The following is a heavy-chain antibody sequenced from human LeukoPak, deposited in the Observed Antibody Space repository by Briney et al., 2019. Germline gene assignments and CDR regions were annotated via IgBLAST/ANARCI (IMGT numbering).Heavy chain of an antibody. D-gene: IGHD2-21*02. V-gene: IGHV1-18*01. CDR1: GGTFSSYA. CDR3: AYCGGDCYSGFDY. CDR2: ISAYNGNT. J-gene: IGHJ4*02. Sequence: GASVKLSCKASGGTFSSYAISWVRQAPGQGLEWMGWISAYNGNTNYAQKLQGRVTMTTDTSTSTAYMELRSLRSEHTAVYYCAYCGGDCYSGFDYWGQGTLVTVSS.